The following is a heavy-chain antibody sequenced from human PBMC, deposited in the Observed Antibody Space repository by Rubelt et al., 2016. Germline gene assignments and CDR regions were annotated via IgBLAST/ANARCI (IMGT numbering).Heavy chain of an antibody. CDR1: GGTFSSYA. V-gene: IGHV1-69*04. J-gene: IGHJ3*02. D-gene: IGHD1-1*01. Sequence: QVQLVQSGAEVKKPGSSVKVSCKASGGTFSSYAISWVRQAPGQGLEWMGRIIPILGIANYAQKFQGRVTITADKSTSTCYMERSSQRSEDTAVYFCARDQLALYAFDIWGQGTMVTVSS. CDR2: IIPILGIA. CDR3: ARDQLALYAFDI.